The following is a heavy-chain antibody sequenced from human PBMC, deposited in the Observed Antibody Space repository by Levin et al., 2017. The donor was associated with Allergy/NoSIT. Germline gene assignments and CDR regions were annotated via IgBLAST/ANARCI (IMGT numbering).Heavy chain of an antibody. CDR3: ARVGIHLWLRGGYYFDY. CDR2: INPKTDGT. J-gene: IGHJ4*02. CDR1: GYNFTGYY. V-gene: IGHV1-2*02. Sequence: ASVKVSCKASGYNFTGYYLHWLRQAPGQGLEWMGWINPKTDGTHYAERFQGRVSMTRDTSINTVYMELSRLRSDDTAVYYCARVGIHLWLRGGYYFDYWGQGTLFTVSS. D-gene: IGHD5-18*01.